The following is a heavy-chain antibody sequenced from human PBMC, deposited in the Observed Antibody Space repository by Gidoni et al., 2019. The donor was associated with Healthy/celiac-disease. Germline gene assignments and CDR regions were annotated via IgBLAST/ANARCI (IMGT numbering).Heavy chain of an antibody. Sequence: EVQLVEYGGVVVLPGGSLRLSCAASGFTFDDYAMHWVRQAPGRGLEWVSLISWDGGSTYYADSVKCRFTISRDNSKNSLYLQMNSLRAADTALYYCAKDQHSYGYDYFDYWGQGTLVTVSS. CDR1: GFTFDDYA. V-gene: IGHV3-43D*03. D-gene: IGHD5-18*01. J-gene: IGHJ4*02. CDR3: AKDQHSYGYDYFDY. CDR2: ISWDGGST.